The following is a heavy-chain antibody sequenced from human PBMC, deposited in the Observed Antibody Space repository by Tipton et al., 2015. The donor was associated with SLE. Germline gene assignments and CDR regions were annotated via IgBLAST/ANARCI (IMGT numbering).Heavy chain of an antibody. CDR3: ARHSRGRGGATPFDY. D-gene: IGHD1-26*01. Sequence: LRLSCAVYGGSFSGYYWSWIRQPPGKGLEWIGEINRSGSTNYNPSLKSRVTISVDTSKNQFSLKLSSVTAADTAVYYCARHSRGRGGATPFDYWGQGTLVTVSS. V-gene: IGHV4-34*01. CDR2: INRSGST. CDR1: GGSFSGYY. J-gene: IGHJ4*02.